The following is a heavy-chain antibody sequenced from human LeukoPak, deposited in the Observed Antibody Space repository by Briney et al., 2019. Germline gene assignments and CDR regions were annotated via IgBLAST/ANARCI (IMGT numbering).Heavy chain of an antibody. CDR3: VRGVGDWFDP. Sequence: SETLSLTCTVSGDSINSNYWSWLRQPPGKGLEWIGYIYTRGNTNYNPSLKSRVTISADTSKNQLSLKVSSVTAADTAVYYCVRGVGDWFDPWGQGTLVTVSS. J-gene: IGHJ5*02. V-gene: IGHV4-4*09. CDR1: GDSINSNY. CDR2: IYTRGNT. D-gene: IGHD3-10*01.